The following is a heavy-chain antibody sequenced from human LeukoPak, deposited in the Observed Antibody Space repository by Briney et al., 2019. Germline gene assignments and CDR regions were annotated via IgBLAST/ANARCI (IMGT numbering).Heavy chain of an antibody. Sequence: PGGSLRLSCAASGFTFSSYSMNWVRQAPGKGLEWVSSISSSSSYIYYADSVKGRFTISRDNSKNTLYLQVNSLRAEDTAVYYCAKKGAVSGSYYFDYWGQGTLVTVSS. V-gene: IGHV3-21*04. J-gene: IGHJ4*02. D-gene: IGHD1-26*01. CDR1: GFTFSSYS. CDR2: ISSSSSYI. CDR3: AKKGAVSGSYYFDY.